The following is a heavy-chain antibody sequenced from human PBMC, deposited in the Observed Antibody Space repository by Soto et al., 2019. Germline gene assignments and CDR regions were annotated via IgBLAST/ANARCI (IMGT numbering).Heavy chain of an antibody. CDR2: ISGSGGST. CDR1: GFTFSSYA. Sequence: GGSLRLSCAVSGFTFSSYAMSWVRQAPGKGLEWVSAISGSGGSTYYADSVKGRFTISRDNSKNTLYLQMNSLRAEDTAVYYCASALYSSGWYGPDYWGQGTLVTVSS. V-gene: IGHV3-23*01. J-gene: IGHJ4*02. D-gene: IGHD6-19*01. CDR3: ASALYSSGWYGPDY.